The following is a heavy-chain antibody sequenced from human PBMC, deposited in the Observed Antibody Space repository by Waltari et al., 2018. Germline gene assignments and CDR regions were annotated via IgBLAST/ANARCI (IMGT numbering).Heavy chain of an antibody. CDR2: IYHSGST. D-gene: IGHD3-10*01. CDR3: ARSRITMVRGANDAFDI. Sequence: QVQLQESGPGLVKPSETLSLTCAVSGYSISSGYYWGWIRQPPGKGLEWIGSIYHSGSTYYNPSLKSRVTISVDTSKNHFSLKLSSVTAADTAVYYCARSRITMVRGANDAFDIWGQGTMVTVSS. CDR1: GYSISSGYY. J-gene: IGHJ3*02. V-gene: IGHV4-38-2*01.